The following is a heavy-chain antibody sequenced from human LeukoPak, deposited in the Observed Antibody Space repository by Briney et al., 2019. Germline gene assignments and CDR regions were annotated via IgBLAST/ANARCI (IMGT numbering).Heavy chain of an antibody. D-gene: IGHD5-12*01. CDR2: IYYSGST. V-gene: IGHV4-59*08. CDR3: ARQDGGYVHFFDY. Sequence: SETLSLTCTVSGGSISSYYWSWIRQPPGKGLEWIGYIYYSGSTNYNPSLKSRVTISVDTSKNQFSLKLSSVTAADTAVYYCARQDGGYVHFFDYWGQGTLVTVSS. J-gene: IGHJ4*02. CDR1: GGSISSYY.